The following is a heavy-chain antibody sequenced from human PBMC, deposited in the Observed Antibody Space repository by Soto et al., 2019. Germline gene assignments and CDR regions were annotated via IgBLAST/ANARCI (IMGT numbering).Heavy chain of an antibody. D-gene: IGHD3-10*01. CDR3: ASVLLWFGELFLIGY. J-gene: IGHJ4*02. CDR1: GFTFSSYA. V-gene: IGHV3-30-3*01. CDR2: ISYDGSNK. Sequence: QVQLVESGGGVVQPGRSLRLSCAASGFTFSSYAMHWVRQAPGKGLEWVAVISYDGSNKYYADSVKGRFTISRDNSKNTLYLQMNSLRAEDTAVYYCASVLLWFGELFLIGYWGQGTLVTVSS.